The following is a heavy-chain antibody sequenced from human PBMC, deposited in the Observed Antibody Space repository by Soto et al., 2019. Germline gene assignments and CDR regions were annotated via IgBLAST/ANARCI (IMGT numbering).Heavy chain of an antibody. CDR3: ATGEMRIFVY. CDR2: IYYSGST. D-gene: IGHD2-15*01. CDR1: GGSISSSSYY. V-gene: IGHV4-39*01. J-gene: IGHJ4*02. Sequence: LSLTCTVSGGSISSSSYYWGWIRQPPGRGLEWIGSIYYSGSTYYNPSLKSRVTISVDTSKNQFSLKLSSVTAADTAVYYCATGEMRIFVYWGQGTLVTVS.